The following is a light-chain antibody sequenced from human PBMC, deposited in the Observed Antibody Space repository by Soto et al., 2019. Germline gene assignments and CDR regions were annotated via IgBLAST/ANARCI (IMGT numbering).Light chain of an antibody. CDR2: DAS. Sequence: EILMTQSPSTLSVSPWEIFTFSCRSSHSVSYYLAWYQQKPGQAPRLLIYDASTRATGVPVRFSGSGSATEFTLPTSSLEPEDFAVYYCQQRSNWPLITFGQGTRLEIK. J-gene: IGKJ5*01. V-gene: IGKV3-11*01. CDR3: QQRSNWPLIT. CDR1: HSVSYY.